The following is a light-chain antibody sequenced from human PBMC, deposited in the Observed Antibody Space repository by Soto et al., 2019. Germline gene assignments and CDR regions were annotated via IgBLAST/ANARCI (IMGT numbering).Light chain of an antibody. Sequence: IQMTQSPSSVSASVGDSVTITCRASQVISSWLAWYQVKPGKAPKLLIYGASHRESGVPSRFSASESGTLFTLTINSLQPEDFATYYCQQASSFPLTFGGGTPVE. V-gene: IGKV1-12*01. CDR2: GAS. CDR3: QQASSFPLT. CDR1: QVISSW. J-gene: IGKJ4*01.